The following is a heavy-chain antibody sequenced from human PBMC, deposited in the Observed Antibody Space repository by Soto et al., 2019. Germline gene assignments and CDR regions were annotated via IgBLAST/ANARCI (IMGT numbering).Heavy chain of an antibody. CDR3: AREEGSSWYGGPFDY. J-gene: IGHJ4*02. V-gene: IGHV3-30-3*01. CDR2: ISYDGSNK. Sequence: GGSLRLSCAASGFTFSSYAMHWVRQAPGKGLEWVAVISYDGSNKYYADSVKGRFTNSRDNSKNTLYLQMNSLRAEDTAVYYCAREEGSSWYGGPFDYWGQGTLVTVSS. D-gene: IGHD6-13*01. CDR1: GFTFSSYA.